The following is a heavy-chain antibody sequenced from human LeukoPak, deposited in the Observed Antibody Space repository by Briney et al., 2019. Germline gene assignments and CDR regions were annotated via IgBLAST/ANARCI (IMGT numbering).Heavy chain of an antibody. CDR3: ARDHRGIAAAGRGVYYYYMDV. CDR2: INHSGST. CDR1: GGSFSGYY. J-gene: IGHJ6*03. V-gene: IGHV4-34*01. D-gene: IGHD6-13*01. Sequence: TSETLSLTCAVYGGSFSGYYWSWIRQPPGKGLEWIGEINHSGSTNYNPSLKSRVTISVDTSKNQFSLKLSSVTAADTAVYYCARDHRGIAAAGRGVYYYYMDVWGKGTTVTVSS.